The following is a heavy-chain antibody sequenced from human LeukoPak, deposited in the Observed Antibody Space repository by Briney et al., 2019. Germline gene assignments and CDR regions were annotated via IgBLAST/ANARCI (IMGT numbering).Heavy chain of an antibody. D-gene: IGHD2-15*01. J-gene: IGHJ5*02. Sequence: PGGSLRLSCAASGFAFSSYDMHWVRQASGKGLEWVSGIGAFGDTYYGVAVRGRFTISRDNSKNTLYLQMNGLRAEDTAVYYCARDAAGARGNWFDPWGQGTLVTVSS. CDR2: IGAFGDT. CDR3: ARDAAGARGNWFDP. CDR1: GFAFSSYD. V-gene: IGHV3-13*01.